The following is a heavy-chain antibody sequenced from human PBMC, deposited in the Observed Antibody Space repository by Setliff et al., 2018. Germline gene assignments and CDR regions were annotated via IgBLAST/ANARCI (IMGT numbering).Heavy chain of an antibody. J-gene: IGHJ4*02. CDR2: IKQDGSEK. D-gene: IGHD1-26*01. V-gene: IGHV3-7*01. CDR1: GFTFSSSW. CDR3: ARGSGTTTY. Sequence: GGSLRLSCAASGFTFSSSWMSWVRQAPGKGLEWVANIKQDGSEKYYVDSVKGRFTISRDNAKNSLYLQMNSLRAEDTAVYYRARGSGTTTYWGQGTLVTVSS.